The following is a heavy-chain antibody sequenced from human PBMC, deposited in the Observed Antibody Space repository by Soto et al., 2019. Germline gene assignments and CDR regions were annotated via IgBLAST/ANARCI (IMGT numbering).Heavy chain of an antibody. CDR2: INPSGGST. CDR1: GYTFTSYY. Sequence: ASVKVSCKASGYTFTSYYMHWVRQAPGQGREWMGIINPSGGSTSYAQKFQGRVTMTRDTSTSTVYMELSSLRSEDTAVYYCARVGRRSPTVPRWDYWGQRPLVTVPS. D-gene: IGHD1-26*01. CDR3: ARVGRRSPTVPRWDY. J-gene: IGHJ4*02. V-gene: IGHV1-46*01.